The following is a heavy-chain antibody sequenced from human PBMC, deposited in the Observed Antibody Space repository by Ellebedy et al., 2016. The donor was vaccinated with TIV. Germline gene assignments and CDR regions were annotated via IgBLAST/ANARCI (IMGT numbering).Heavy chain of an antibody. CDR2: ISYSGST. V-gene: IGHV4-59*01. D-gene: IGHD5-18*01. CDR3: ARIRGYCLDY. CDR1: GGSISSYY. Sequence: MPSETLSLTCTVSGGSISSYYWSWIRQPPGKGLAWIGYISYSGSTNYTPSLKSRVTISIDTSKNQFSLKLRSVTAADTAMYYCARIRGYCLDYWGQGTLVTVSA. J-gene: IGHJ4*02.